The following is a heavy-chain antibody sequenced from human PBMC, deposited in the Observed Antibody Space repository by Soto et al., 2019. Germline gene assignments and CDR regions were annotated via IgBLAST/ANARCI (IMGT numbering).Heavy chain of an antibody. CDR3: VRIGAGGWDIPFDY. CDR2: ISDSGNII. V-gene: IGHV3-48*03. D-gene: IGHD6-19*01. CDR1: GFTFSSYE. Sequence: EVQLVESGGGLVHPGGSLRLSCATSGFTFSSYEMTWVRQAPGKGLEWVSYISDSGNIIYYADSVKGRFTISRDDAKNSLYLQMNSLRAEDTALYYCVRIGAGGWDIPFDYWCQGTPVTVSS. J-gene: IGHJ4*02.